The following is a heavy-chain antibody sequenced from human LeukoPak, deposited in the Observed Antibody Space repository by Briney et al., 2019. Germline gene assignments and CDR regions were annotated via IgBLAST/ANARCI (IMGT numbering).Heavy chain of an antibody. CDR2: INPSGGST. J-gene: IGHJ6*02. Sequence: ASVKVSCKASGYTFTSYYMHWVRQAPGQGLGWMGIINPSGGSTSYAQKFQGRVTMTRDTSTSTVYMELSSLRSEDTAVYYCAREGPMVRGVINYYYGMDVWGQGTTVTVSS. CDR1: GYTFTSYY. D-gene: IGHD3-10*01. CDR3: AREGPMVRGVINYYYGMDV. V-gene: IGHV1-46*01.